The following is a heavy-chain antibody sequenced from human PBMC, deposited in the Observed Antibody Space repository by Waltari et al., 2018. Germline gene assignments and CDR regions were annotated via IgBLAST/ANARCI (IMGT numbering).Heavy chain of an antibody. CDR1: GFKLADSA. V-gene: IGHV3-9*01. Sequence: EVQLLESGGGLVQPGGSLRLSCASYGFKLADSAIAWVRLVPGKGREWASSVHGKGGTQGYADSVKGRFTISRDSAQSPLNLEMSSLRPEETGLYYCHLGRGATLFYDIDLWGEGTTVTVSS. CDR3: HLGRGATLFYDIDL. J-gene: IGHJ6*03. D-gene: IGHD1-1*01. CDR2: VHGKGGTQ.